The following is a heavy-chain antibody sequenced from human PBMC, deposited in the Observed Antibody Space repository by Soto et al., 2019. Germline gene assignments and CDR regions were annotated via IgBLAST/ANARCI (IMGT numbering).Heavy chain of an antibody. CDR2: LSSSSSTI. J-gene: IGHJ6*02. CDR3: ARDGGCSSSNCYNYYYYGLDV. CDR1: GFTFSDYY. Sequence: QVQLVESGGGLVKPGGSLRLSCAASGFTFSDYYMSWIRQAPGKGLEWVSYLSSSSSTIYYAESVKGRFTISRDNAKNSLYLQMNSLRAEDTAVYYCARDGGCSSSNCYNYYYYGLDVWGQGTTVTVSS. V-gene: IGHV3-11*01. D-gene: IGHD2-2*02.